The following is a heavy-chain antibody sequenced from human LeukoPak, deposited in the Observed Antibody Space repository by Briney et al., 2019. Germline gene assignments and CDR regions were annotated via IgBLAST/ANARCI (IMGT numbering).Heavy chain of an antibody. V-gene: IGHV1-18*01. J-gene: IGHJ3*02. D-gene: IGHD2-2*01. Sequence: ASVKVSCKASGYTFTSYGISWVRQAPGQGLEWMGWISANKGNTNYAQKLQGRVTLTTDTSTRTAYIELRSLRSDDTAEYYCARARYCSSTSCYGPEDDAFDIWGQGTMVTVSS. CDR1: GYTFTSYG. CDR3: ARARYCSSTSCYGPEDDAFDI. CDR2: ISANKGNT.